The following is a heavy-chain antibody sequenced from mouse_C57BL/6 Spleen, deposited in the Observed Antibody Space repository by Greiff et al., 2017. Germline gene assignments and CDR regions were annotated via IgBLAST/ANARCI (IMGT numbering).Heavy chain of an antibody. CDR2: ISDGGSYT. D-gene: IGHD1-1*01. CDR1: GFTFSSYA. CDR3: ARNLGDYYGSYWYFDV. J-gene: IGHJ1*03. V-gene: IGHV5-4*03. Sequence: EVNVVESGGGLVKPGGSLKLSCAASGFTFSSYAMSWVRQTPEKRLEWVATISDGGSYTYYPDNVKGRFTISRDNAKNNLYLQMSHLKSEDTAMYYCARNLGDYYGSYWYFDVWGTGTTVTVSS.